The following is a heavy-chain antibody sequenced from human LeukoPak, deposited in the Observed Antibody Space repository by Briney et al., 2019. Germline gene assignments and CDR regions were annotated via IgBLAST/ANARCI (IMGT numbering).Heavy chain of an antibody. V-gene: IGHV3-73*01. D-gene: IGHD3-10*01. CDR1: GFTFSGSA. CDR3: TFLWFGELYPYYYYYYMDV. J-gene: IGHJ6*03. CDR2: IRSKANSYAT. Sequence: GGSLRLSCAASGFTFSGSAMHWVRQASGKGLEWVGRIRSKANSYATAYAASVKGRFTISRDDSKNTAYLQMNSLKTEDTAVYYCTFLWFGELYPYYYYYYMDVWGKGTTVTVSS.